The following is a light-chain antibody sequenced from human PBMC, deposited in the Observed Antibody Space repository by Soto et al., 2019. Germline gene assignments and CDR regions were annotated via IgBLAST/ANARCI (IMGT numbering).Light chain of an antibody. CDR1: QDITNH. Sequence: IQMTQSPSSLSASVGDRVTITCQASQDITNHLNWYQQRPGKAPKLLIYDASNLETGVPTRFNGSGFWTPFTFHILRLPAGGNCTYYCQQFDNLPYTFGQGARLEIK. V-gene: IGKV1-33*01. CDR2: DAS. CDR3: QQFDNLPYT. J-gene: IGKJ2*01.